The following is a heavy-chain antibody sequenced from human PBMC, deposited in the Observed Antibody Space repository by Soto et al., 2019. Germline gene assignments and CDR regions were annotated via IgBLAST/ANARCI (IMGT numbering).Heavy chain of an antibody. J-gene: IGHJ4*02. CDR1: GDTFSKYG. D-gene: IGHD4-17*01. Sequence: QVRLVQSGAEVKKPGSSVKVSCQASGDTFSKYGISWVRRAPGQGLEWMGGLIPIFGAPNHAQKFPGTVTNTVEETTNKVYITLTRLTCGDTAVYSCAGSPAWSYALNEAVLRGYGSYWGQGTLVTASS. CDR3: AGSPAWSYALNEAVLRGYGSY. V-gene: IGHV1-69*01. CDR2: LIPIFGAP.